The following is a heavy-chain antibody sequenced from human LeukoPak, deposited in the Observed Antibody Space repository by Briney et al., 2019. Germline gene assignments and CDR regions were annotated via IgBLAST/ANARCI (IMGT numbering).Heavy chain of an antibody. CDR2: INPSGGST. V-gene: IGHV1-46*01. CDR1: GYTFTSYY. Sequence: ASVNVSCKASGYTFTSYYMHWVRQAPGQGLEWMGIINPSGGSTSYAQKLQGRVTMTTDTSTSTAYMELRSLRSDDTAVYYCARDGPRVTAMGPLLSGGMDVWGQGTTITVSS. CDR3: ARDGPRVTAMGPLLSGGMDV. J-gene: IGHJ6*02. D-gene: IGHD2-21*02.